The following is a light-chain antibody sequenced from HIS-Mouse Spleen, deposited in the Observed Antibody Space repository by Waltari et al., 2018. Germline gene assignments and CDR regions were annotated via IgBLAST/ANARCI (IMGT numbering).Light chain of an antibody. CDR2: EVS. CDR1: SSDVGGYNY. Sequence: QSALTQPPSASGSPGQSVTISCTGTSSDVGGYNYFSWYQQHPGKAPKLMIYEVSKRPSGVPDRFSGSKSGNTAYLTVSGLQAEDEADYYCSSYAGSNNLVFGGGTKLTVL. J-gene: IGLJ3*02. CDR3: SSYAGSNNLV. V-gene: IGLV2-8*01.